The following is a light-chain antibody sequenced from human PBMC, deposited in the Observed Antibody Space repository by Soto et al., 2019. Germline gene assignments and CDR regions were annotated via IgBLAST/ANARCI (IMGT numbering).Light chain of an antibody. Sequence: LTQPASVSGSPGQSITISCTGTSSDVGSYNYVSWYQQHPGKAPKLMIYEVSDRPSGISSRFSGSKSGNTASLTISGLQTEDGADYYCSSYTSSSTLFGTGTKVT. V-gene: IGLV2-14*01. CDR2: EVS. J-gene: IGLJ1*01. CDR1: SSDVGSYNY. CDR3: SSYTSSSTL.